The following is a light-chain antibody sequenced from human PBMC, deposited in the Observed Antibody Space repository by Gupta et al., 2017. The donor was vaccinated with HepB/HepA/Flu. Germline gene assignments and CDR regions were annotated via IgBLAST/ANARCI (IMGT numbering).Light chain of an antibody. V-gene: IGLV1-40*01. CDR1: SSSIGEGYD. Sequence: QSVLTQPPSVSGAPGQRDTISFTGGSSSIGEGYDLHWYQQLPGTAPKLLIHLYNIRPSGGPDRFSGSKSDTSASLAITGLQAEDEGDYYCQSYDNRLSVWVFGGGTKLTVL. J-gene: IGLJ2*01. CDR2: LYN. CDR3: QSYDNRLSVWV.